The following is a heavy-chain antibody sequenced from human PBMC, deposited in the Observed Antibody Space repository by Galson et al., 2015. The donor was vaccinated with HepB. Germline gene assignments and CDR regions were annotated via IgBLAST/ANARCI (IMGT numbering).Heavy chain of an antibody. V-gene: IGHV3-30*18. J-gene: IGHJ6*02. Sequence: SLRLSCAGSGFALSSSGLHWVRQAPGKGLEWVAFISYDGSNKYYGDSVKGRFTVSRDNSKNTLYLQMNHLRVEDTAVYFCAKEGLRRYRYGPYYYGMDVWCHGTTVTV. CDR3: AKEGLRRYRYGPYYYGMDV. D-gene: IGHD5-18*01. CDR1: GFALSSSG. CDR2: ISYDGSNK.